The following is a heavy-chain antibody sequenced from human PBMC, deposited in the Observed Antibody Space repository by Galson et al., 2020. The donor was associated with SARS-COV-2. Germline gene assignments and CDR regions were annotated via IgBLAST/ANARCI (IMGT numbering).Heavy chain of an antibody. CDR3: ARGRSSSSWYVPTHNWFDP. CDR2: INHSGSN. D-gene: IGHD6-13*01. V-gene: IGHV4-34*01. J-gene: IGHJ5*02. Sequence: SETLSLTCAVYGGSFSGYYWSWNRQPPGKGLEWIGEINHSGSNNYNPSLKSRVTISVDTSKNQFSLKLSSVTAADTAVYYCARGRSSSSWYVPTHNWFDPWGQGTLVTVSS. CDR1: GGSFSGYY.